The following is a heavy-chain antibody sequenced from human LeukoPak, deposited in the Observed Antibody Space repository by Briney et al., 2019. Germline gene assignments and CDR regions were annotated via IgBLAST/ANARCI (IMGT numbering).Heavy chain of an antibody. D-gene: IGHD6-19*01. CDR1: GFTFSSYA. Sequence: PGGSLRLSCAASGFTFSSYAMSWVRQAPGKGLEWVSAISSSGGSTYYADSVKGRFTISRDNSKNTLYLQMNSLRVEDTAVYYCAKDLVAVAPWWYFDLWGRGTLVTVSS. V-gene: IGHV3-23*01. CDR3: AKDLVAVAPWWYFDL. CDR2: ISSSGGST. J-gene: IGHJ2*01.